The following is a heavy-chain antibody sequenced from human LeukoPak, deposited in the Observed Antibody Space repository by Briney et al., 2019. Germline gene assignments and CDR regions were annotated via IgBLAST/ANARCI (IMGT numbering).Heavy chain of an antibody. D-gene: IGHD1-26*01. CDR1: GFTFSSYG. Sequence: GGSLRLSCAASGFTFSSYGMHWVRQAPGKGLEWVAVISYDGSNKYYADSVKGRFTISRDNSKNTLYLQMNSLRAEDTAVYYCASLGGSNFDYWGQGTLVIVSS. CDR2: ISYDGSNK. V-gene: IGHV3-30*03. CDR3: ASLGGSNFDY. J-gene: IGHJ4*02.